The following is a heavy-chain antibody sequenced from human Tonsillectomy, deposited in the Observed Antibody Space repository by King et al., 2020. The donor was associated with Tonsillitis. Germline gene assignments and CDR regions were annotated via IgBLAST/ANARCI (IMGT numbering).Heavy chain of an antibody. D-gene: IGHD6-13*01. V-gene: IGHV3-73*02. CDR2: IRSKAKRYAT. CDR1: GFNSSGSA. CDR3: TGYSSSYDNYYYYYMDV. J-gene: IGHJ6*03. Sequence: VQLVESGGGLVQPGGSLKLSCAVSGFNSSGSAMHWVRQASGRGLEGVGRIRSKAKRYATAYAASVKGRFTISREDSKNTAYLQMNSLKTEDTAVYYCTGYSSSYDNYYYYYMDVWGKGTTVTVSS.